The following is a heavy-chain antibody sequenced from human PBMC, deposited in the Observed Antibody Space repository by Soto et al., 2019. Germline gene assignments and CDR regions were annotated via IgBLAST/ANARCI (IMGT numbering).Heavy chain of an antibody. D-gene: IGHD2-2*01. J-gene: IGHJ4*02. V-gene: IGHV4-59*01. CDR3: ARAVSCTSTSCYGPFDY. CDR2: IHARGST. Sequence: SETLSLTCTVSGGSISSYYWSWIRQPPGKGLEWIGYIHARGSTNYNPSLKSRVTISVDTSKNQFSLNLRSVTAADTAVYYCARAVSCTSTSCYGPFDYWGQGTLVTVSS. CDR1: GGSISSYY.